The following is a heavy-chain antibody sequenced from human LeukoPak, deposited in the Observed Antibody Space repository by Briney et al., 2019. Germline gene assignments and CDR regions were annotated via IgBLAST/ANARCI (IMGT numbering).Heavy chain of an antibody. J-gene: IGHJ3*02. CDR2: INSNSRYI. Sequence: KPGGSLRLSCAASGFTFSSYKINWVRQAPGKGLEWVSSINSNSRYIYYADSVKGRFTMSRDNAKNSLYLQMNSLRPEDTAVYYCAREPGWMANGFDIWGQGTMVTVSS. D-gene: IGHD5-24*01. V-gene: IGHV3-21*01. CDR3: AREPGWMANGFDI. CDR1: GFTFSSYK.